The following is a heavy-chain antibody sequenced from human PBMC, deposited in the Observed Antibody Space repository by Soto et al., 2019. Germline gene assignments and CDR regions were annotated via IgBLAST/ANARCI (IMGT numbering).Heavy chain of an antibody. CDR1: GGSIISGGYY. CDR2: IYYSGST. V-gene: IGHV4-31*03. J-gene: IGHJ4*02. D-gene: IGHD2-8*01. CDR3: AREKIGYCTNGVCYTYFDY. Sequence: SETLSLTCTASGGSIISGGYYFSCIRQHPWSGLELIGYIYYSGSTYYNPSLKSRVTISVDTSKNQFSLKLSSVTAADTAVYYCAREKIGYCTNGVCYTYFDYWGQGTLVTVSS.